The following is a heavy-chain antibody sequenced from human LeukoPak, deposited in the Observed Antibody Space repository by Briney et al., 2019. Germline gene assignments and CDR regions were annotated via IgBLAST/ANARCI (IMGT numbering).Heavy chain of an antibody. D-gene: IGHD7-27*01. CDR2: IYYSGST. CDR3: ARPSWGMADAFDI. J-gene: IGHJ3*02. V-gene: IGHV4-30-4*08. CDR1: GGSISSGDYY. Sequence: SQTLFLTCTVSGGSISSGDYYWSWIRQPPGKGLEWIGYIYYSGSTYYNPSLKSRVTISVDTSKNQFSLKLSSVTAADTAVYYCARPSWGMADAFDIWGQGTMVTVSS.